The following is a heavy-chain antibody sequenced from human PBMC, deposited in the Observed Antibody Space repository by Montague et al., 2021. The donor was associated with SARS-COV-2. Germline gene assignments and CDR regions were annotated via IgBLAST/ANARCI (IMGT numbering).Heavy chain of an antibody. Sequence: SETLSLTCTVSGGSVNFGSYSWDWICQPPGKGPEWIGNIHYSGSTSSNPSLQSRVTISIDTSKNQFSLRVSSVTAADSAVYFCARRPGGYYYVFWGGGFDIWGQGAMVTVS. CDR1: GGSVNFGSYS. J-gene: IGHJ3*02. D-gene: IGHD3-3*01. V-gene: IGHV4-39*01. CDR3: ARRPGGYYYVFWGGGFDI. CDR2: IHYSGST.